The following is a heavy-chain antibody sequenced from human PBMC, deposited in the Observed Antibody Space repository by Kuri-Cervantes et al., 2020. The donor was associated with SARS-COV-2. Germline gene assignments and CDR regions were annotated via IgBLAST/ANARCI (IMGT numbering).Heavy chain of an antibody. V-gene: IGHV4-61*02. D-gene: IGHD1-26*01. CDR1: GGSISSGSYY. J-gene: IGHJ4*02. CDR3: ARDRWELHDY. CDR2: IYTSGST. Sequence: SETLSLTCTVSGGSISSGSYYSSWIRQPAGKGLEWIGRIYTSGSTNYNPSLRSRVTISVDTSKNQFSLKLSSVTAADTAVYYCARDRWELHDYWGQGTLVTVSS.